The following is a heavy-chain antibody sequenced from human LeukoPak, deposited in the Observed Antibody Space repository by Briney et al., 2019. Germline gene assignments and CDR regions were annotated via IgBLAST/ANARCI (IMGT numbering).Heavy chain of an antibody. CDR1: GGSIGSYY. CDR3: ARRTEGW. CDR2: VYYTGRT. D-gene: IGHD1-1*01. Sequence: PSETLSLTCIVSGGSIGSYYWSWVRQTPGKGLEWIGYVYYTGRTNYNPSLKGRVTIFVDTSKNQFSLKLSSVTAADTAVYYCARRTEGWWGQGALVTVSS. J-gene: IGHJ4*02. V-gene: IGHV4-59*08.